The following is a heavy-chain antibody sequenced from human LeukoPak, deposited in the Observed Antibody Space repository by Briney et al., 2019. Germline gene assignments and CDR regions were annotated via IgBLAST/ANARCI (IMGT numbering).Heavy chain of an antibody. J-gene: IGHJ4*02. V-gene: IGHV3-23*01. CDR2: ISGSGGST. Sequence: GGPLRLSCAASGFTFSSYAMSWVRQAPGKGLEWVSAISGSGGSTYYADSVKGRFTISRDNSKNTLYLQMNSLRAEDTAVYYCAKSVYSGSSLSDYWGQGTLVTVSS. D-gene: IGHD6-13*01. CDR1: GFTFSSYA. CDR3: AKSVYSGSSLSDY.